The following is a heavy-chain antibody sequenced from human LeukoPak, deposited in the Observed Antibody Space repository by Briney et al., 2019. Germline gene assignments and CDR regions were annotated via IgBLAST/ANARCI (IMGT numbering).Heavy chain of an antibody. Sequence: SETLSLTCIVSGGSISTYYWSWIRQPPGKGLEWIGYIYYSGSTNYNPSLKSRVTISVDTSKNQFSLKLSSVTAADTAVYYCARDGPQGFDYWGQGTLVTDSS. CDR2: IYYSGST. V-gene: IGHV4-59*01. J-gene: IGHJ4*02. CDR3: ARDGPQGFDY. CDR1: GGSISTYY.